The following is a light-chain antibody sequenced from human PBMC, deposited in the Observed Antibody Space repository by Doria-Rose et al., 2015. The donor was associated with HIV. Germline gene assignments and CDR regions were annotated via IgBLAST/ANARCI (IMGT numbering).Light chain of an antibody. CDR2: DGS. CDR1: QSFSSTY. Sequence: EIVMTQSPGTLSLSPGERATLSCRASQSFSSTYLACYQQKPGQAPSLLIYDGSTRATGIPARFSASGSGTDFTLTINRLEPEDFALYYCHQYGTSWTFGQGTKVEI. V-gene: IGKV3-20*01. CDR3: HQYGTSWT. J-gene: IGKJ1*01.